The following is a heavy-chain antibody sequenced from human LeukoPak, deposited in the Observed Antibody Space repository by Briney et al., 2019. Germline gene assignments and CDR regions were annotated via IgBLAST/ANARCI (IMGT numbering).Heavy chain of an antibody. D-gene: IGHD2-15*01. CDR3: AKQLGYCSDGSCYFPY. Sequence: GGSLRLSCAASGFTFSSYVMNWVRQAPGKGLEWVSAISNNGGYTYYADSVQGRFTISRDNSKSTLCLQMNSLRAEDTAVYYCAKQLGYCSDGSCYFPYWGQGTLVTVSS. J-gene: IGHJ4*02. CDR2: ISNNGGYT. V-gene: IGHV3-23*01. CDR1: GFTFSSYV.